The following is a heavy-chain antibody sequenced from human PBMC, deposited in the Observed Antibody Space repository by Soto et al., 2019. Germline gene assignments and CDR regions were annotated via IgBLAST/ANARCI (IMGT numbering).Heavy chain of an antibody. CDR3: ARGRVLRRDCSGGSCYESHFLYNWFDP. J-gene: IGHJ5*02. CDR1: GGSFSGYY. CDR2: INHSGST. D-gene: IGHD2-15*01. V-gene: IGHV4-34*01. Sequence: LSLTCAVYGGSFSGYYWSWIRQPPGKGLEWIGEINHSGSTNYNPSLKSRVTISVDTSKNQFSLKLSSVTAADTAVYYCARGRVLRRDCSGGSCYESHFLYNWFDPWGQGTLVTVSS.